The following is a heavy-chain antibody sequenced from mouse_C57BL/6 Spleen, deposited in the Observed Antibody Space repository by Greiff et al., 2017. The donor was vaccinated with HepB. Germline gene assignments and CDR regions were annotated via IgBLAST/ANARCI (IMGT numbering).Heavy chain of an antibody. CDR1: GFTFSSYA. D-gene: IGHD2-4*01. CDR2: ISDGGSYT. J-gene: IGHJ2*01. Sequence: DVKLVESGGGLVKPGGSLKLSCAASGFTFSSYAMSWVRQTPEKRLEWVATISDGGSYTYYPDNVKGRFTISRDNAKNNLYLQMSHLKSEDTAMYYCARALYYDYDDYWGQGTTLTVSS. V-gene: IGHV5-4*03. CDR3: ARALYYDYDDY.